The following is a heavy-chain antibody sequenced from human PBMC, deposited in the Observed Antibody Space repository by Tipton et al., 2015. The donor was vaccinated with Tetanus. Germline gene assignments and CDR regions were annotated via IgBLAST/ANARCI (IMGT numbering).Heavy chain of an antibody. D-gene: IGHD3-3*01. Sequence: QLVQSGPEVKKPGSSVKVSCKASGGTLRSYAITWVRQAPGQGLEWLGGFVPIRGTTFYAQKMQGRVSITADDSMITAYMDLRSLTSDDTAVYYCTRANYDFPKKGPFDSWGPGSLVIVSS. V-gene: IGHV1-69*19. J-gene: IGHJ4*02. CDR3: TRANYDFPKKGPFDS. CDR2: FVPIRGTT. CDR1: GGTLRSYA.